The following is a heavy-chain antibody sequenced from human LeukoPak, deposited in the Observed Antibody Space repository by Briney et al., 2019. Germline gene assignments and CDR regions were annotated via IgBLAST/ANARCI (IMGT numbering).Heavy chain of an antibody. CDR1: GYTFTSYD. CDR3: ARGIEQQIVRVYYYYYGMDV. Sequence: ASVKVSCKASGYTFTSYDINWVRQATGQGLEWMGWTNPNSGNTGYAQKFQGRVTMTRNTSISTAYMELSSLRSEDMAVYYCARGIEQQIVRVYYYYYGMDVWGQGTTVTVSS. CDR2: TNPNSGNT. V-gene: IGHV1-8*01. D-gene: IGHD6-13*01. J-gene: IGHJ6*02.